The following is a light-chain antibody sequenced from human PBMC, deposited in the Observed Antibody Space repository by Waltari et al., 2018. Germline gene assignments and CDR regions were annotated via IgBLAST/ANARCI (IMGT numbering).Light chain of an antibody. V-gene: IGLV2-14*03. CDR1: SRYVGTYHY. CDR2: DVS. J-gene: IGLJ2*01. CDR3: SSYISSSTLEL. Sequence: QSALTQPPSASASPRHSITLPSPATSRYVGTYHYVSGYQQHPGKAPKLMIFDVSNRPSGVSNRFSGSKSGNTASLTISGLQAEDEAGYYCSSYISSSTLELFGGGTSLTVL.